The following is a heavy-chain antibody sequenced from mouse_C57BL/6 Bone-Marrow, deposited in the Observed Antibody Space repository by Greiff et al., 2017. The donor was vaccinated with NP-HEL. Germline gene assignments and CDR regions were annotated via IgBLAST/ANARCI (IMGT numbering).Heavy chain of an antibody. V-gene: IGHV1-69*01. CDR2: IDPSDSYT. Sequence: QVQLQQPGAELVMPGASVKLSCKASGYTFTSYWMHWVKQRPGQGLEWIGEIDPSDSYTNYHQKFKGKSTLTVDKSSSTAYMQLSSLTSEDSAVYYCARRDYPYAMDYWGQGTSVTVSS. CDR1: GYTFTSYW. J-gene: IGHJ4*01. D-gene: IGHD5-5*01. CDR3: ARRDYPYAMDY.